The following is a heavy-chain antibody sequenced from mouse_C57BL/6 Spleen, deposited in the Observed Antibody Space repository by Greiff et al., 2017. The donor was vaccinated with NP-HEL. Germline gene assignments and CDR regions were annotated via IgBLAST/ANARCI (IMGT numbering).Heavy chain of an antibody. Sequence: QVQLKQSGAELVKPGASVKISCKASGYTFTSYWMHWVKQRPGQGLEWIGVIDPSDSYTNYNQKFKGKATLTVDTSSSTAYMQLSSLTSEDSAVYYCARGDYDYDGYAMDYWGQGTSVTVSS. CDR3: ARGDYDYDGYAMDY. CDR1: GYTFTSYW. V-gene: IGHV1-59*01. D-gene: IGHD2-4*01. J-gene: IGHJ4*01. CDR2: IDPSDSYT.